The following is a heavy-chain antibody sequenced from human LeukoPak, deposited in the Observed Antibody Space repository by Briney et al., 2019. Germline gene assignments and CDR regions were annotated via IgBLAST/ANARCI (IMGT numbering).Heavy chain of an antibody. J-gene: IGHJ4*02. Sequence: GGSLRLSCAASGFTFSSYAMSWVRQAPGKGLEWVSAISGSGGSTYYADSVKGRFTISRDISKNTLYLQMSSLRAEDTAVYYCAKGADQSIVGDPLDYWGQGTLVTVSS. D-gene: IGHD1-26*01. CDR3: AKGADQSIVGDPLDY. CDR2: ISGSGGST. CDR1: GFTFSSYA. V-gene: IGHV3-23*01.